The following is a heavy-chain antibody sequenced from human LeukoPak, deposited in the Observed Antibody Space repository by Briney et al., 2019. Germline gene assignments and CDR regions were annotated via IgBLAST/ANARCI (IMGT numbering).Heavy chain of an antibody. Sequence: SETLSLTCAVYGGSFSGYYWRWIRQPPGKGLEWIEEINHSGSTNYNPSLKSRVTISVDTSKNQFSLKLSSVTAADTAVYYCARGATIFGVVISVYFDYWGQGTLVTVSS. J-gene: IGHJ4*02. V-gene: IGHV4-34*01. D-gene: IGHD3-3*01. CDR1: GGSFSGYY. CDR2: INHSGST. CDR3: ARGATIFGVVISVYFDY.